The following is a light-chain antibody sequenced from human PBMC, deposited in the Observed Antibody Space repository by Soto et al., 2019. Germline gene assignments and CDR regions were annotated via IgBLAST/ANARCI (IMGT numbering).Light chain of an antibody. Sequence: DIVLTQSPGTLSLSPGDRATLSCRASQKIADNYLAWYQQKPGQAPRLLIYEASNRATGIPARFSGSGSGADFTLTISSLEPEDFALYYCQQHINWPLTFGGGTKVDIK. CDR2: EAS. V-gene: IGKV3-11*01. CDR3: QQHINWPLT. CDR1: QKIADNY. J-gene: IGKJ4*01.